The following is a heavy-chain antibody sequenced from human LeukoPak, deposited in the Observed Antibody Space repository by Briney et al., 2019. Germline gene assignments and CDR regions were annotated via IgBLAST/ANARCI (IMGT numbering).Heavy chain of an antibody. Sequence: PSETLSLACTVSGGSISSYYWSWIRQPPGKGLEWIGYIYYSGSTNYNPSLKSRVTISVDTSKNQFSLKLSSVTAADTTVYYCARDTYARRGSFDYWGQGTLVTVSS. D-gene: IGHD3-10*01. J-gene: IGHJ4*02. CDR2: IYYSGST. CDR3: ARDTYARRGSFDY. CDR1: GGSISSYY. V-gene: IGHV4-59*01.